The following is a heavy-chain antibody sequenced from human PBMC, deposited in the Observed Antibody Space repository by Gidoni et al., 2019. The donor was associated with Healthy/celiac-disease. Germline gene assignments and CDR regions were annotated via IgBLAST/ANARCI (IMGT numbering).Heavy chain of an antibody. D-gene: IGHD1-26*01. Sequence: EVQLVESGGGLVKPGGSLRLSCAASGFTFSSYSMNWVRQAPGKGLEWVSSISSSSSYIYYADSVKGRFTISRDNAKNSLYLQMNSLRAEDTAVYYCARGYSGSNPYYYYYMDVWGKGTTVTVSS. CDR3: ARGYSGSNPYYYYYMDV. J-gene: IGHJ6*03. V-gene: IGHV3-21*01. CDR2: ISSSSSYI. CDR1: GFTFSSYS.